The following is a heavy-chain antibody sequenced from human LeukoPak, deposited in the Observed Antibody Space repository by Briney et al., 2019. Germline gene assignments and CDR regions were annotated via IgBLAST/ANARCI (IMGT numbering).Heavy chain of an antibody. Sequence: SETLSLTCSVSNDSIRNYYWSWIRQPPGKALEWIGYIYHTGNTNYNPSLKSRLTMPIDTSKNQFSLNLNSVTAADTAVYYCARGNYGSGSYYMVDFDYWGQGTLVTVSS. J-gene: IGHJ4*02. CDR2: IYHTGNT. V-gene: IGHV4-59*01. CDR3: ARGNYGSGSYYMVDFDY. D-gene: IGHD3-10*01. CDR1: NDSIRNYY.